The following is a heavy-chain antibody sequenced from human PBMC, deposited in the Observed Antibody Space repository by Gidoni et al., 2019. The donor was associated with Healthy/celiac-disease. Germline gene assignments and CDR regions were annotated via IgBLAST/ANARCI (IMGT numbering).Heavy chain of an antibody. CDR3: ARHNPDYYDSSGYARSYYYYGMDV. CDR1: GGSISSSSYY. CDR2: IYYSGST. D-gene: IGHD3-22*01. Sequence: QLQLQESVPGLVKPSGTLSLTCTVSGGSISSSSYYWGWIRQPPGKGLEWIGSIYYSGSTYYNPSLKSRVTISVDTSKNQFSLKLSSVTAADTAVYYCARHNPDYYDSSGYARSYYYYGMDVWGQGTTVTVSS. J-gene: IGHJ6*02. V-gene: IGHV4-39*01.